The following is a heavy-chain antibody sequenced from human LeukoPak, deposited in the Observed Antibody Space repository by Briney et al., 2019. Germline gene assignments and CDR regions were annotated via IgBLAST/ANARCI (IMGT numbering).Heavy chain of an antibody. Sequence: ASVKVSCKASGYTFTGYYMHWVRQAPGQGLEWMGWINPNSGGTNYAQKFQGRVTMTRDTSISTAYMELSRLRSDDTAVYYCARDSRSGIVGATEDYYYGMDVWGQGTTVTVSS. CDR1: GYTFTGYY. CDR3: ARDSRSGIVGATEDYYYGMDV. V-gene: IGHV1-2*02. D-gene: IGHD1-26*01. CDR2: INPNSGGT. J-gene: IGHJ6*02.